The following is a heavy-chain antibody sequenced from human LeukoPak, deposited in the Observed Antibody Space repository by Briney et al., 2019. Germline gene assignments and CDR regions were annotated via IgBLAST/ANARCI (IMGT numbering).Heavy chain of an antibody. V-gene: IGHV1-69*04. J-gene: IGHJ3*02. D-gene: IGHD6-19*01. CDR2: IIPILGIA. CDR3: ARSGWPSAFDI. CDR1: GGTFSSYA. Sequence: SVKVSCEASGGTFSSYAISWVRQAPGQGLEWMGRIIPILGIANYAQKFQGRVTITADKSTSTAYMELSSLRSEDTAVYYCARSGWPSAFDIWGQGTMVTVSS.